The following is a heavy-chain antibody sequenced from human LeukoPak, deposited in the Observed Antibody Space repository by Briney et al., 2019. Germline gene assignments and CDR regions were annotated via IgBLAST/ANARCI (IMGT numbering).Heavy chain of an antibody. CDR1: GFTFSSYA. V-gene: IGHV3-23*01. CDR2: ISQSGGRST. CDR3: ARDLGCSTTSCRYNWFDP. D-gene: IGHD2-2*01. J-gene: IGHJ5*02. Sequence: GGSLRLSCAASGFTFSSYAMTWVPQAPGKGLEWVSFISQSGGRSTDYADSVKGRFTISRDNSRNTLYLQMNSLRAEDTAVYHCARDLGCSTTSCRYNWFDPWGQGTLVTVSS.